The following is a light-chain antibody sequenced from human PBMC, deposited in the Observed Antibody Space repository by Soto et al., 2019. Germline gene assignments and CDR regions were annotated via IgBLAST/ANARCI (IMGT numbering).Light chain of an antibody. Sequence: EIVMTQSPATLSESPGERATLSCRASQSVSINLAWYQQKRGQAPRLLIYGTSTRATGIPARFSGSGSGTEFTLTISSLQSEDFAVYFCQQYNKWPLTFGGGTKVEIK. CDR3: QQYNKWPLT. CDR2: GTS. CDR1: QSVSIN. J-gene: IGKJ4*01. V-gene: IGKV3-15*01.